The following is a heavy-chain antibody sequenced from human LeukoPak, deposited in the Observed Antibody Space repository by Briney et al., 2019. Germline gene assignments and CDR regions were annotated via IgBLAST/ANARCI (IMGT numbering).Heavy chain of an antibody. CDR3: ARVVTAMVSFYYYYMDV. CDR1: GYTFTGYY. J-gene: IGHJ6*03. Sequence: GASVKVSCKASGYTFTGYYMHWVRQAPGQGLEWMGWINPNSGGTNYAQKFQGRVTMTRDTSISTAYMELSRLRSDDTAVYCCARVVTAMVSFYYYYMDVWGKGTTVTVSS. V-gene: IGHV1-2*02. D-gene: IGHD5-18*01. CDR2: INPNSGGT.